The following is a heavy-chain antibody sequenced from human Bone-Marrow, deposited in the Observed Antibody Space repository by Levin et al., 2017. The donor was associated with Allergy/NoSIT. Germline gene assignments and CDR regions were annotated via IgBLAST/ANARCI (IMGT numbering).Heavy chain of an antibody. CDR2: MSGSGGSR. Sequence: GESLKISCAASGFSFNNYSMNWVRQAPGKGLEWVSAMSGSGGSRYYADSVKGRFTISRDFSKNTLFLHMSSLRAEDTAVYYCAKAGTTVMLNYSYMDVWGTGTTVTVSS. D-gene: IGHD4-17*01. V-gene: IGHV3-23*01. CDR3: AKAGTTVMLNYSYMDV. CDR1: GFSFNNYS. J-gene: IGHJ6*03.